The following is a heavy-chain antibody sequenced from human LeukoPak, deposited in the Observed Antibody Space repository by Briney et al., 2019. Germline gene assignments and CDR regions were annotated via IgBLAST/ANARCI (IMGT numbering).Heavy chain of an antibody. CDR3: AIINHPDGRVY. J-gene: IGHJ4*02. CDR2: IYAGNSDA. CDR1: GYPFTTSW. V-gene: IGHV5-51*01. D-gene: IGHD5-24*01. Sequence: ESLKISCQGFGYPFTTSWIGWVRQLPGKGLEWTAIIYAGNSDAKYSPSFQGQVSISTDRSISTAYLHWSSLKASDTAIYYCAIINHPDGRVYWGQGTLVTVSS.